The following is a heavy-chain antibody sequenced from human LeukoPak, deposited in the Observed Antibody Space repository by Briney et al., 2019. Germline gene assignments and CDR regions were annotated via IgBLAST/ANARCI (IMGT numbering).Heavy chain of an antibody. V-gene: IGHV6-1*01. CDR1: GDRVSSNSAA. CDR2: TYYRFKGYN. J-gene: IGHJ4*02. CDR3: ARDLSGVRGN. D-gene: IGHD3-10*02. Sequence: SQTLSLTSALSGDRVSSNSAACKCVRQSPSRCLEKLGRTYYRFKGYNDYAVSVKSRIAIITDTSKNQFSLQLNSVTPEDTAVYYGARDLSGVRGNWGQGTLVTVSS.